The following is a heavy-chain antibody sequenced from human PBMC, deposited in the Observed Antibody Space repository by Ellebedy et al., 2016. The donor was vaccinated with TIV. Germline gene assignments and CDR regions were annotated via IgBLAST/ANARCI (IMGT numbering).Heavy chain of an antibody. D-gene: IGHD3-22*01. V-gene: IGHV4-59*12. CDR3: TKAGYYSHDP. CDR1: GGYLRTYY. CDR2: IYYSGST. J-gene: IGHJ5*02. Sequence: SETLSLTXNVSGGYLRTYYWSWIRQSPGKGLEWIGYIYYSGSTGYNPSLKSRVTISVDKSKNQFSLSLGSVTAADTAIYYCTKAGYYSHDPWGQGTLVTVTS.